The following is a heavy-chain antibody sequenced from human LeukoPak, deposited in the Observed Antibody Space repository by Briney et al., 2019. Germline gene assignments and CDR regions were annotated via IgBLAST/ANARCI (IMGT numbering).Heavy chain of an antibody. D-gene: IGHD1-14*01. CDR3: AARPRMPPRFAH. J-gene: IGHJ4*02. CDR2: ISNGGGSA. Sequence: PGGPLRLSCAASGFTFSSYPMSWVRQAPGKGLQWVSAISNGGGSAYYADSVKGRITISRDNSKSTLYLQMNSLRAEATAIYYCAARPRMPPRFAHSGQGTLVTVSS. CDR1: GFTFSSYP. V-gene: IGHV3-23*01.